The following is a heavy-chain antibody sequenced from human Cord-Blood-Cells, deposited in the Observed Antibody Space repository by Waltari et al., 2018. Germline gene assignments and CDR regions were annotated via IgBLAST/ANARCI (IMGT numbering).Heavy chain of an antibody. Sequence: QVQLVQSGAEVKKPGASVKVCCKDSGYTFTSYAMHWVRQAPGQRLEWMGWINACNGNTKYSQKFRGRVTITRDTSASTAYMELSSLRSEDTAVYYCARGKTGDAFDIWGQGTMVTVSS. J-gene: IGHJ3*02. V-gene: IGHV1-3*01. CDR2: INACNGNT. CDR1: GYTFTSYA. D-gene: IGHD7-27*01. CDR3: ARGKTGDAFDI.